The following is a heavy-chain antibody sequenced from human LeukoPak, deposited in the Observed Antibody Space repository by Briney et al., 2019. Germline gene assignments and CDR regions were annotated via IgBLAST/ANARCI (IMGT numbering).Heavy chain of an antibody. V-gene: IGHV3-30-3*01. D-gene: IGHD3-9*01. Sequence: GRSLRLSCAASGFTFSSHAMHWVRQAPGKGLEWVAVISYDGSNKNYADSVKGRFTISRDNSKSTLYLQTNSLRAEDTAVYYCARDRYDILTGYPKVYGMDVWGQGTTVTVSS. J-gene: IGHJ6*02. CDR2: ISYDGSNK. CDR1: GFTFSSHA. CDR3: ARDRYDILTGYPKVYGMDV.